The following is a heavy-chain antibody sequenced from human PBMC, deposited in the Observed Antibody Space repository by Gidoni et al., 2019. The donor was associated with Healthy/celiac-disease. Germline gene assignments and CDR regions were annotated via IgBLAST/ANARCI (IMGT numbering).Heavy chain of an antibody. V-gene: IGHV1-69*08. CDR1: GGTFSSYT. D-gene: IGHD3-22*01. Sequence: QVQLVQSGAEVKKPGSSVKVSCKASGGTFSSYTISWVRQAPGQGLEWMGRIIPILGIANYAQKFQGRVTITADKSTSTAYMELSSLRSEDTAVYYCARDHSYDSSGYYYGGGFDYWGQGTLVTVSS. CDR2: IIPILGIA. CDR3: ARDHSYDSSGYYYGGGFDY. J-gene: IGHJ4*02.